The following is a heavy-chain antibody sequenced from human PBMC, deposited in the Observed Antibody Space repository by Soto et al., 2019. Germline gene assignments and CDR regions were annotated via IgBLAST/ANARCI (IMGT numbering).Heavy chain of an antibody. V-gene: IGHV4-59*01. CDR1: GSSISPFY. CDR3: SRVGGYYGDYPNFDY. D-gene: IGHD4-17*01. J-gene: IGHJ4*02. Sequence: PSETLSLTCIVSGSSISPFYWSWIRQPPGKGLEWIGNIYYSGSTNYNPSLKSRVTISVDTSKRQFSLNLNSMTAADTAVYYCSRVGGYYGDYPNFDYWGQGTRVTVSS. CDR2: IYYSGST.